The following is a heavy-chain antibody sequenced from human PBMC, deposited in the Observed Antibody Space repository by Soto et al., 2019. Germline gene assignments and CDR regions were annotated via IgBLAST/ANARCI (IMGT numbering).Heavy chain of an antibody. CDR2: IYPSGNT. Sequence: PSETLSLTCAVSGGSMSSSNCSSWVRRSPGKGLEWIGEIYPSGNTNYNPSLKSRVTISVDKSKNQLSLKLTSVTAADTALYFCASGNHGITGTTDYWGEGIMVNVSA. V-gene: IGHV4-4*02. CDR1: GGSMSSSNC. J-gene: IGHJ4*01. CDR3: ASGNHGITGTTDY. D-gene: IGHD1-7*01.